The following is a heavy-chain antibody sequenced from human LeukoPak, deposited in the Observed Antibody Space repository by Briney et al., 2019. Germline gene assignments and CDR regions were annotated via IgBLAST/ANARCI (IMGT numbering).Heavy chain of an antibody. D-gene: IGHD3-22*01. V-gene: IGHV5-51*01. CDR1: GYSFTSYW. CDR3: ARHLDDSSGYYYRTMYYFDY. J-gene: IGHJ4*02. Sequence: RGESLKISCKASGYSFTSYWIGWVRQMPGKGLEWMGIVYPGDSDTRYSPSFQGQVTISADKSISTAYLQWSSLEASDTAMYCCARHLDDSSGYYYRTMYYFDYWGQGTLVTVSS. CDR2: VYPGDSDT.